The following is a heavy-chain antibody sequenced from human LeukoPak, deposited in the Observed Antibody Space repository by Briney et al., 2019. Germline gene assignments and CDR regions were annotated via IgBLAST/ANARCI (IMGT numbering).Heavy chain of an antibody. J-gene: IGHJ3*02. Sequence: SETLSLTCAVSGGSISSGGYSWSWLPQPQGKGLEWIVYIYHSGSTYYNPSLKSRVTISVDRSKNQFSLKLSSVTAADTAVYYCARVSNCGGDCTDAFDIWGQGTMVTVSS. V-gene: IGHV4-30-2*01. CDR3: ARVSNCGGDCTDAFDI. CDR1: GGSISSGGYS. CDR2: IYHSGST. D-gene: IGHD2-21*02.